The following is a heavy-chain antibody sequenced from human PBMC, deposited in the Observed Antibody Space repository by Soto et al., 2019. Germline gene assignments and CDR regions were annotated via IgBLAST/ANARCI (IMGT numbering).Heavy chain of an antibody. CDR3: ARDADYYDSSGYPPRGAFDI. V-gene: IGHV1-2*02. CDR1: GYTFTGYY. J-gene: IGHJ3*02. D-gene: IGHD3-22*01. Sequence: QVQLVQSGAEVKKPGASVKVSCKASGYTFTGYYMHWVRQAPGQGLEWMGWINPNSGGTNYAQKFQGRVTMTRDTSISTAYMELSRLRSDDTAVYYCARDADYYDSSGYPPRGAFDIWGQGTMVTVSS. CDR2: INPNSGGT.